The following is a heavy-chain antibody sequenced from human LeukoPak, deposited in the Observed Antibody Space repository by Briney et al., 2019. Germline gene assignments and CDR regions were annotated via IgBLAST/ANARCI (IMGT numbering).Heavy chain of an antibody. CDR1: GYTFSGYY. V-gene: IGHV1-2*02. CDR3: AREGWELLQWNTFEI. Sequence: ASVKVSCKASGYTFSGYYIHWVRQAPGKGLGGLEGINPNSGGTNYAQKFQGRLTMTRDTSISTAYMELSRLRSDDTAVYYCAREGWELLQWNTFEIWGQGTMVTVSS. J-gene: IGHJ3*02. D-gene: IGHD1-26*01. CDR2: INPNSGGT.